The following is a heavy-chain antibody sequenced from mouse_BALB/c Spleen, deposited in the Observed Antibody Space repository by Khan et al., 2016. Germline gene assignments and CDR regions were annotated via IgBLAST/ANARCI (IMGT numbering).Heavy chain of an antibody. CDR1: GFSLIAYG. CDR2: IWGDGNT. V-gene: IGHV2-6-7*01. J-gene: IGHJ4*01. D-gene: IGHD2-2*01. Sequence: QVQLKESGPGLVAPSQSLSITCTVSGFSLIAYGVNWVRQPPGKSLEWLGMIWGDGNTDYNSALKSRLNITKDNSKSQVFLKMNSLQTDDTARYYCARDGWGYYAMDYWGQGTSVTVSS. CDR3: ARDGWGYYAMDY.